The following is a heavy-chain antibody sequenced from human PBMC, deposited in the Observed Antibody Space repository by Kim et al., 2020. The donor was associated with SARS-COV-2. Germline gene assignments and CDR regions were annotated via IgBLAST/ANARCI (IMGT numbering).Heavy chain of an antibody. CDR3: ASRRGVAAGSRWFDP. J-gene: IGHJ5*02. Sequence: SETLSLTCAVYGGSFSGYYWSWIRQPPGKGLEWIGEINHSGSTNYNPSLKSRVTISVDTSKNQFSLKLSSVTAADTAVYYCASRRGVAAGSRWFDPWGQGTLVTVSS. D-gene: IGHD6-13*01. CDR2: INHSGST. V-gene: IGHV4-34*01. CDR1: GGSFSGYY.